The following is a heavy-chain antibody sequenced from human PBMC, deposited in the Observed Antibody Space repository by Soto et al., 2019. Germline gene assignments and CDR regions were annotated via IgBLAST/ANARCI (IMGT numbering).Heavy chain of an antibody. V-gene: IGHV4-31*03. CDR3: ARDTVGSNWFDP. J-gene: IGHJ5*02. Sequence: SETLSLTCTVSGGYISSGVYYWSWIRQHPGKGLEWIGYIYYSGSTYYNPSLKSRVTISVDTSKNQFSLKLSSVTAADTAVYYCARDTVGSNWFDPWGQGTRVTVS. CDR1: GGYISSGVYY. D-gene: IGHD4-17*01. CDR2: IYYSGST.